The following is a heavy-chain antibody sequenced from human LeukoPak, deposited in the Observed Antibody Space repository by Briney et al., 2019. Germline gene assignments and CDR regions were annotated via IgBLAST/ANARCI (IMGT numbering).Heavy chain of an antibody. V-gene: IGHV5-51*01. D-gene: IGHD2-21*01. J-gene: IGHJ5*02. CDR3: ASARRGDYYWWFDP. Sequence: GESLKISCKGSGYSFTGYWIGWVRQMPGKGLEWMGIIYPENSNTRYSPSFQGQVTISADKSINAAYLHWSSLRASDTAIYYCASARRGDYYWWFDPWGQGTLVTVSS. CDR1: GYSFTGYW. CDR2: IYPENSNT.